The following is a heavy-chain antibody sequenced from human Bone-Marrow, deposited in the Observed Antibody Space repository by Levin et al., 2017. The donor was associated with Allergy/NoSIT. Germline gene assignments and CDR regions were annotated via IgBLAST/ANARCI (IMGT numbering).Heavy chain of an antibody. CDR2: ISGSADST. CDR3: ATYRSYYHPFDY. Sequence: GGSLRLSCAASGFTFSSNAMSWVRQAPGKGLEWVSAISGSADSTYYADSVKGRFTISRDNSENTVYLQMNSLRAEDTAVYYCATYRSYYHPFDYWGQGTLVTVSS. D-gene: IGHD3-10*01. V-gene: IGHV3-23*01. CDR1: GFTFSSNA. J-gene: IGHJ4*02.